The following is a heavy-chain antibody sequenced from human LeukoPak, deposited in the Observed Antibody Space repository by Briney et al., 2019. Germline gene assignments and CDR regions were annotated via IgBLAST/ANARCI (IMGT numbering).Heavy chain of an antibody. D-gene: IGHD4-17*01. CDR2: IYSGGDT. CDR1: GFTVSGNY. CDR3: AKGRRDYGDYPY. Sequence: GGSLRLSCAASGFTVSGNYMSWVRQAPGKGLEWVSVIYSGGDTYSADSVKGRFTTSRDNSKNTLYLQMNSLRAEDTAVYYCAKGRRDYGDYPYWGQGTLVTVSS. J-gene: IGHJ4*02. V-gene: IGHV3-53*01.